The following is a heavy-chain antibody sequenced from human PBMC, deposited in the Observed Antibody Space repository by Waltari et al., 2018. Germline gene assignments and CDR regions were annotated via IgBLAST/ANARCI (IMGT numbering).Heavy chain of an antibody. J-gene: IGHJ6*02. CDR2: IIPILGIA. V-gene: IGHV1-69*02. CDR3: ARVATVTTGGYYGMDV. CDR1: GGTFSSYT. Sequence: QVQLVQSGAAVTKPGSSVKVSCKASGGTFSSYTISWVRQAPGQGLEWMGRIIPILGIANYAQKFQGRVTITADKSTSTAYMELSSLRSEDTAVYYCARVATVTTGGYYGMDVWGQGTTVTVSS. D-gene: IGHD4-17*01.